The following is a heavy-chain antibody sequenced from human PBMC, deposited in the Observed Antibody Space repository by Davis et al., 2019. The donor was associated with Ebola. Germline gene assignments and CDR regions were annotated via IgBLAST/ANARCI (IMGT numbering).Heavy chain of an antibody. CDR3: ARLISTYSSTWWDY. Sequence: SETLSLTCTVSGGSISSYYWSWIRQPPGKGLEWIGNLYHGGGTNYSPSLKSRLTISVDTSKNQFSLKLSSVAAADTALYYCARLISTYSSTWWDYWGQGTLVTVSS. J-gene: IGHJ4*02. CDR1: GGSISSYY. V-gene: IGHV4-59*08. D-gene: IGHD6-13*01. CDR2: LYHGGGT.